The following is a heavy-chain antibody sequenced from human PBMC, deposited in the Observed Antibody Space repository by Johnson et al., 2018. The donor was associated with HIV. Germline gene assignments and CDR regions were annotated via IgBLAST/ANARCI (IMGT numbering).Heavy chain of an antibody. D-gene: IGHD2-21*02. Sequence: QVQLVESGGGVVQPGRSLRLSCAASGFTFSSYAMHWVRQAPGKGLAWVAVISYVGRNKYYADSVRGRFTISRDNSKNTLYLQMNSLRAEDTAVYYCTTDGLAYCGGDCYNDAFDIWGQGTMVTVSS. J-gene: IGHJ3*02. CDR1: GFTFSSYA. V-gene: IGHV3-30-3*01. CDR3: TTDGLAYCGGDCYNDAFDI. CDR2: ISYVGRNK.